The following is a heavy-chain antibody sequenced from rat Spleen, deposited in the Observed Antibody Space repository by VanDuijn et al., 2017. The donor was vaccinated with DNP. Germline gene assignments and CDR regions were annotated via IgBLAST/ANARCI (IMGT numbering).Heavy chain of an antibody. CDR1: GFNFIDYW. V-gene: IGHV4-2*01. CDR2: INKDSSTR. Sequence: EVQLVESGGGLVQPGRSLKLSCAASGFNFIDYWMGWVRQAPGKGLEWIGEINKDSSTRNYTPSLKDKFTISRDNAQNSLYLQMSKLGSEDTAIYYCARGRVYAFDYWGQGVMVTVSS. D-gene: IGHD1-11*01. CDR3: ARGRVYAFDY. J-gene: IGHJ2*01.